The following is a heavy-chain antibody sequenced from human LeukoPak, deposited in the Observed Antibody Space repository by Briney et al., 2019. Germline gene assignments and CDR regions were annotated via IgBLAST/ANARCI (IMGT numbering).Heavy chain of an antibody. CDR1: GFTVSSNY. V-gene: IGHV3-53*01. Sequence: GGSLRLSCAASGFTVSSNYMSWVRQAPGKGLEWVSVIYSGGSTYYADSVKGRFTISRDNSKNTLYLQMNSLRAEDTAVYYCASTEAYDYVWGSYHFSYWGQGTLVTVSS. J-gene: IGHJ4*02. D-gene: IGHD3-16*02. CDR3: ASTEAYDYVWGSYHFSY. CDR2: IYSGGST.